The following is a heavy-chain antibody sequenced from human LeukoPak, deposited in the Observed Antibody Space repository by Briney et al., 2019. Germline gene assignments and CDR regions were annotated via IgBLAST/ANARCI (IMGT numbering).Heavy chain of an antibody. Sequence: KPSETLSLTCTVSADSINSYYWGWVRQPAGRGLEWIGRIYTTGRADYDPSLQSRVTMSVDTSQKQFSLNLRSMTAADTAFYFCARHGYTASHFFLDYRSQGTLVTVSS. D-gene: IGHD5-18*01. CDR2: IYTTGRA. CDR1: ADSINSYY. CDR3: ARHGYTASHFFLDY. J-gene: IGHJ4*02. V-gene: IGHV4-4*07.